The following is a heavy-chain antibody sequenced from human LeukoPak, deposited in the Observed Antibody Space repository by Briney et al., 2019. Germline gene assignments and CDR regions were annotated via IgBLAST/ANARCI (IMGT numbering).Heavy chain of an antibody. V-gene: IGHV4-34*01. J-gene: IGHJ4*02. Sequence: PSETLSLTCAVYGESFSDYYWIGIRQPPGKGLEWIGEINHTESNNYNPYLTSRVTISVDTSNNQFSLKLSSVTAADTAVYYCARGHRGLGKVVPAAIGYWGQGTLVTVSS. CDR3: ARGHRGLGKVVPAAIGY. CDR1: GESFSDYY. D-gene: IGHD2-2*02. CDR2: INHTESN.